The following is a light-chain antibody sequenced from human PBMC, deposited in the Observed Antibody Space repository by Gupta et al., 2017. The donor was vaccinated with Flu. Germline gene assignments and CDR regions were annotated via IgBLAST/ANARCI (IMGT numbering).Light chain of an antibody. Sequence: DIQMTQSPSTLSASVGDRVTITCRASQSISSWLAWYQQKPGKAPKLLIYKASSLESGVPSRFSGSGSGTEFTLTISSLHPDDFATYYCQQDNSYSLTFGGGTKVEIK. V-gene: IGKV1-5*03. CDR3: QQDNSYSLT. CDR1: QSISSW. J-gene: IGKJ4*01. CDR2: KAS.